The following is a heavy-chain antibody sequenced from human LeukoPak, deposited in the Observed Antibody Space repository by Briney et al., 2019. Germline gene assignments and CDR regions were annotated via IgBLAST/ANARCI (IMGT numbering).Heavy chain of an antibody. J-gene: IGHJ3*02. Sequence: PSETLSLTCSVSGYSISSGYYWGWIRQPPGKGLEWLGSVWHTGITYNNPSLQSRVTLSVDTSKNQFSLKLSSVTAADTAVYYCARDLAAQNLYDISIWGQGTMVTVFS. V-gene: IGHV4-38-2*02. D-gene: IGHD3-9*01. CDR2: VWHTGIT. CDR3: ARDLAAQNLYDISI. CDR1: GYSISSGYY.